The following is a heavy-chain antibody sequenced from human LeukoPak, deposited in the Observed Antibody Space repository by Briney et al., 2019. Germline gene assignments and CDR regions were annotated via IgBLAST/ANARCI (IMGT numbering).Heavy chain of an antibody. V-gene: IGHV4-61*01. CDR2: IYYSGST. CDR3: ARGGGSWYADY. J-gene: IGHJ4*02. Sequence: SETLSLTCTVSGGSISSGSYYWSWIRQPPGKGLEWIGYIYYSGSTNYNPSLKSRVTISVDTSKNQFSLKLSSVTAADTAVYFCARGGGSWYADYWGQGILVTVSS. D-gene: IGHD6-13*01. CDR1: GGSISSGSYY.